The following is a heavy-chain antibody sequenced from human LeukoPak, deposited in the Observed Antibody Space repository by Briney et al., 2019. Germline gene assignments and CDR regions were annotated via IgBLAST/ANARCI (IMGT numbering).Heavy chain of an antibody. V-gene: IGHV3-43*02. CDR2: ISGDGGST. D-gene: IGHD6-19*01. Sequence: GGSLRLSCAASAFTFADYPMHWVRQSPGKGLEWVPLISGDGGSTYYADSVKGRFTISRDNSKNSLYLQMNNLRTEDTALYYCAKDIGSSGWYSDWGQGALVTVSS. J-gene: IGHJ4*02. CDR1: AFTFADYP. CDR3: AKDIGSSGWYSD.